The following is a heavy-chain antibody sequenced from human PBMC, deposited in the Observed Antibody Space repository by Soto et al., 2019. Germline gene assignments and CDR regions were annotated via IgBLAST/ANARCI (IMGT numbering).Heavy chain of an antibody. CDR1: GFTFSSYA. V-gene: IGHV3-30-3*01. J-gene: IGHJ4*02. CDR3: AREVGIAAAGTGLFDY. CDR2: ISCDGSNK. Sequence: GGSLRLSCAASGFTFSSYAMHWVRQAPGKGLEWVAVISCDGSNKYYADSVKGRFTISRDNSKNTLYLQMNSLRAEDTAVYYCAREVGIAAAGTGLFDYWGQGTLVTVSS. D-gene: IGHD6-13*01.